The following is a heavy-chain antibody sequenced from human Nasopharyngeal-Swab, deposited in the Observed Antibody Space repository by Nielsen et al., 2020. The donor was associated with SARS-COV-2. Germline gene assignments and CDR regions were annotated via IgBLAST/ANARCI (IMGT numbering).Heavy chain of an antibody. D-gene: IGHD1-26*01. CDR1: GFTFGAYA. CDR2: IRSKTDGGAP. CDR3: ARSVGSFYGQGAFDI. J-gene: IGHJ3*02. V-gene: IGHV3-49*01. Sequence: GGSLRLSFTTPGFTFGAYAMSWFRQAPGKGREGVGFIRSKTDGGAPEYAASVKGRFTITRDGAESIAYLQMNSLETEDTGVYYCARSVGSFYGQGAFDIWGQGTMVTVSS.